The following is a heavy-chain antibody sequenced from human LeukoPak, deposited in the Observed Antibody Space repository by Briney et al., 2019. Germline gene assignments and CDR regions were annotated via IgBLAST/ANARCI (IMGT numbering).Heavy chain of an antibody. V-gene: IGHV4-61*09. Sequence: SETLSLTCTVSGGSISSGTYHWSWIRQPAGKGLEWIGHIYTSGSTNYNYNPSLKSRVTISVDTSKNQFSLKLSSVTAADTAVYYCARESYSSSSSWFDPWGQGTLVTVSS. CDR2: IYTSGSTNY. CDR3: ARESYSSSSSWFDP. J-gene: IGHJ5*02. CDR1: GGSISSGTYH. D-gene: IGHD6-6*01.